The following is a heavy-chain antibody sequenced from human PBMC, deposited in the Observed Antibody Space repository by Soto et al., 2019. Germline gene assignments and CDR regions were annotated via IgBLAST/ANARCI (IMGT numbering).Heavy chain of an antibody. CDR1: GYTFTSHY. D-gene: IGHD6-6*01. J-gene: IGHJ3*02. CDR2: INPSGGST. V-gene: IGHV1-46*01. Sequence: QVQLVQSGAEVRKPGASVKVSCKASGYTFTSHYIHWVRQAPGQGLEWMGVINPSGGSTSYADKFQGRVTMTMDTSTSTVYMDRSSLMSGDTALYYCARDQVPNASRLGDAFDIWGQGTMVTVSS. CDR3: ARDQVPNASRLGDAFDI.